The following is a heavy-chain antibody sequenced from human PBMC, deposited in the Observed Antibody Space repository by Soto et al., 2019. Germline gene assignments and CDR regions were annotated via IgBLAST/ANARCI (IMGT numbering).Heavy chain of an antibody. Sequence: GGSLRLSCAASGFTFSSYAMSWVRQAPGKGLEWVSGISGSGDSTYYADSVKGRFTISRDNSKNTLYLQMNSLRAEDTAVYYCAKEWVYDSSGWSFDYWGQGTLVTVSS. CDR1: GFTFSSYA. J-gene: IGHJ4*02. V-gene: IGHV3-23*01. CDR3: AKEWVYDSSGWSFDY. CDR2: ISGSGDST. D-gene: IGHD3-22*01.